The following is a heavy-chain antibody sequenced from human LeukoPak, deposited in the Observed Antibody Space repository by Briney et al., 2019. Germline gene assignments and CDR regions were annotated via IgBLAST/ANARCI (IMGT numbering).Heavy chain of an antibody. CDR3: ARQGSSSWYGWYFDL. J-gene: IGHJ2*01. Sequence: PSETLSLTCSVSGGSISGTTHNWGWIRQPPGKGLEWIATIYYSESTKKSPSPKSRVTISLDTSRNQFSLKLSSVTAADTAVYYCARQGSSSWYGWYFDLWGRGSLVTVSS. CDR2: IYYSEST. CDR1: GGSISGTTHN. V-gene: IGHV4-39*01. D-gene: IGHD6-13*01.